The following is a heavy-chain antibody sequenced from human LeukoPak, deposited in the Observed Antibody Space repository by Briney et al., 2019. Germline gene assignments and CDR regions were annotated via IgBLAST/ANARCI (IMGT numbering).Heavy chain of an antibody. V-gene: IGHV4-38-2*02. Sequence: SETLSLACTVSGYSISSGYYWGWIRQPPGKGLEWIGTIYHSGSTYYNPSLKSRVTISVDTSKNQFSLKLTSVTAADTAVYYCARVRGYCSSTICYRYYFDYWGQGTLVTVSS. CDR2: IYHSGST. CDR3: ARVRGYCSSTICYRYYFDY. J-gene: IGHJ4*02. CDR1: GYSISSGYY. D-gene: IGHD2-2*01.